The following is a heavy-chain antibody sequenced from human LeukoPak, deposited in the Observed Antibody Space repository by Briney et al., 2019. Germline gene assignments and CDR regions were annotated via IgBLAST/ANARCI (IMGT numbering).Heavy chain of an antibody. CDR3: ARDGGDSSGYYYVYYFDY. CDR2: IIPIFGTA. J-gene: IGHJ4*02. Sequence: SVKVSCKASGYTFTGYYMHWVRQAPGQGLEWMGGIIPIFGTANYAQKFQGRVTITADKSTSTAYMELSSLRSEDTAVYYCARDGGDSSGYYYVYYFDYWGQGTLVTVSS. CDR1: GYTFTGYY. D-gene: IGHD3-22*01. V-gene: IGHV1-69*06.